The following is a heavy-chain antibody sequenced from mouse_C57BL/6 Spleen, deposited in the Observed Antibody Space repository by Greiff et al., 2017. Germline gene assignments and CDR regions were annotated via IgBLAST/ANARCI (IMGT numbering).Heavy chain of an antibody. V-gene: IGHV5-9-1*02. D-gene: IGHD2-4*01. Sequence: EVKLVESGEGLVKPGGSLKLSCAASGFTFSSYAMSWVRQTPEKRLEWVAYISSGGDYIYYADTVKGRFTISRDNARNTLYLQMSSLKSEDTAMYYCTRGLWDYDWFAYWGQGTLVTVSA. CDR2: ISSGGDYI. CDR3: TRGLWDYDWFAY. J-gene: IGHJ3*01. CDR1: GFTFSSYA.